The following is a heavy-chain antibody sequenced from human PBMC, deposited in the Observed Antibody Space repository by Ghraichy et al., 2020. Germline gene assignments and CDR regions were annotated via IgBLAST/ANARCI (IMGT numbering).Heavy chain of an antibody. CDR1: GYTFTSYY. Sequence: ASVKVSCKASGYTFTSYYLHWVRQAPGQGLEWMGLINPSGGSTTYAQKFQGRVTMTRDTSTSTVYMELSSLRSEDTAVYYCARRGEWLRLETGYYYYAMDVWCQGTTVTVSS. CDR2: INPSGGST. D-gene: IGHD5-12*01. V-gene: IGHV1-46*01. CDR3: ARRGEWLRLETGYYYYAMDV. J-gene: IGHJ6*02.